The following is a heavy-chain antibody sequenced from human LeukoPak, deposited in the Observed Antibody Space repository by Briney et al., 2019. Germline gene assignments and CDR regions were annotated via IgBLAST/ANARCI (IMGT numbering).Heavy chain of an antibody. CDR2: IYYSGST. Sequence: SSETLSLTCTVSGGSISSYYWSWIRQPPGKGLEWIAYIYYSGSTNYNPSLKSRVTISVDTSKNQFSLKLRSVTAADTAVYYCARDSGYYFDYWGQGTLVTVSS. CDR3: ARDSGYYFDY. V-gene: IGHV4-59*01. D-gene: IGHD5-12*01. J-gene: IGHJ4*02. CDR1: GGSISSYY.